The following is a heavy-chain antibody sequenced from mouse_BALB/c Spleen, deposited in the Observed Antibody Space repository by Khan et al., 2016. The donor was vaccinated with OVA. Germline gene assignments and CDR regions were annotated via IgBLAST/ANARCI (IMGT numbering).Heavy chain of an antibody. CDR2: LWSDGST. Sequence: QVQLKESGPGLVAPSQSLSLTCTISGFSLTDYGVHWVRQPPGKGLEWLVVLWSDGSTAYNSALKSRLSIIKDNSKSQIFLKMNSLQTDDTAMYYCARQPYYHYYIMDYGGQGTSVTVSS. CDR1: GFSLTDYG. D-gene: IGHD2-10*01. J-gene: IGHJ4*01. CDR3: ARQPYYHYYIMDY. V-gene: IGHV2-6-1*01.